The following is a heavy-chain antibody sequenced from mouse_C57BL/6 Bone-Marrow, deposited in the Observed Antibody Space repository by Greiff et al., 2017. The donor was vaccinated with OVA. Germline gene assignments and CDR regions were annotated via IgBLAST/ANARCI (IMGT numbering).Heavy chain of an antibody. Sequence: DVKLVESGGGLVQPGGSLKLSCAASGFTFSDYYMYWVRQTPEKRLEWVAYISNGGGSTYYPDTVKGRFTISRDNAKNTLYLQMSRLKSEDTAMYYCARHDYYGSSYDAMDYWGQGTSVTVSS. CDR1: GFTFSDYY. V-gene: IGHV5-12*01. CDR2: ISNGGGST. J-gene: IGHJ4*01. CDR3: ARHDYYGSSYDAMDY. D-gene: IGHD1-1*01.